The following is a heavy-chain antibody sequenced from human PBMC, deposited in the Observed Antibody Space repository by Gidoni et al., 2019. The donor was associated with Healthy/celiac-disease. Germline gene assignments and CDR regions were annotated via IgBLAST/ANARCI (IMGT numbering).Heavy chain of an antibody. V-gene: IGHV4-34*01. CDR3: ARARPPGSGRGYYYYYYMDV. CDR2: INHSGST. D-gene: IGHD3-10*01. Sequence: QVQLQQWGAGLLKPSETLSLTCAVYGGSFSGYYWSWIRQPPGKGLEWIGEINHSGSTNYNPSLKSRVTISVDTSKNQFSLKLSSVTAADTAVYYCARARPPGSGRGYYYYYYMDVWGKGTTVTVSS. CDR1: GGSFSGYY. J-gene: IGHJ6*03.